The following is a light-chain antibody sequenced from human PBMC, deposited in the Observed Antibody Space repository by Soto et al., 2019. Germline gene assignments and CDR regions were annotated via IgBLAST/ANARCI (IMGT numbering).Light chain of an antibody. J-gene: IGLJ1*01. CDR3: SSYTSSSTLSTYV. Sequence: QSVLTQPASVSGSPGQSITISCTGTSSDVGGYNYVSWYQHHPGKAPKLMIYDVSIRPSGVSNRFSGSKSGNTASLIISGLQAEDEADYYCSSYTSSSTLSTYVFGTGTKLTVL. CDR2: DVS. V-gene: IGLV2-14*03. CDR1: SSDVGGYNY.